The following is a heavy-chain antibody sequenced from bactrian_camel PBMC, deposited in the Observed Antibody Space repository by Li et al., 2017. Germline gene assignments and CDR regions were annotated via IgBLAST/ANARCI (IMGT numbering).Heavy chain of an antibody. Sequence: HVQLVESGGGLVQPGGSLRLSCAASGFTFTTYAMHWVRQAPGKGLEWVSSISSNGGSTYYADSVKGRFTISRDNAKNTLYLQLNGLQTDDTAMYYCTTGLMSGNRYWGQGTQVTVS. CDR1: GFTFTTYA. CDR3: TTGLMSGNRY. V-gene: IGHV3S1*01. CDR2: ISSNGGST. J-gene: IGHJ4*01. D-gene: IGHD6*01.